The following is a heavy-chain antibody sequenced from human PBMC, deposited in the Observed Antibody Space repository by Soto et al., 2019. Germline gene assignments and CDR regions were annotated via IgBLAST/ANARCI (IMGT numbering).Heavy chain of an antibody. Sequence: HPGGSLRLSCAASGFTFSSYAMSWVRQAPGKGLEWVSAISGSGGSTYYADSVKGRFTISRDNSKNTLYLQMNSLRAEDTAVYYCAKDLLPYGGPDMITFGGVIVMGAAFDIWGQGTMVTVSS. CDR2: ISGSGGST. J-gene: IGHJ3*02. CDR1: GFTFSSYA. CDR3: AKDLLPYGGPDMITFGGVIVMGAAFDI. V-gene: IGHV3-23*01. D-gene: IGHD3-16*02.